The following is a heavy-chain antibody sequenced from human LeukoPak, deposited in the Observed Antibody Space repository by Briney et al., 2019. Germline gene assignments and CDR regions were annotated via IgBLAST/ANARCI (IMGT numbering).Heavy chain of an antibody. Sequence: SETLSLTCTVSGGSISSGGNYWSWIRQLPGKGLEWFGYIYCSGTTSYNPSLKSRLTRSLDTSENQFSLKLSSVTAADTAVYYCARGSTGDKSNNWGQGTLVTVSS. CDR3: ARGSTGDKSNN. V-gene: IGHV4-31*03. J-gene: IGHJ4*02. CDR1: GGSISSGGNY. CDR2: IYCSGTT. D-gene: IGHD7-27*01.